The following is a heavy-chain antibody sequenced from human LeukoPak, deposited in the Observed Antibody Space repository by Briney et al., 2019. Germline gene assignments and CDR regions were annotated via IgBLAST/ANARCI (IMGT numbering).Heavy chain of an antibody. V-gene: IGHV3-66*01. J-gene: IGHJ4*02. CDR1: GFTVSSNY. CDR2: IYSGGST. D-gene: IGHD2-2*01. Sequence: GRSLRLSCAASGFTVSSNYMSWVRQAPGKGLEWVSVIYSGGSTYYADSVKGRFTISRDNSKNTLYLQMNSLRAEDTAVYYCARDHIVVVPAAGNWGQGTLVTVSS. CDR3: ARDHIVVVPAAGN.